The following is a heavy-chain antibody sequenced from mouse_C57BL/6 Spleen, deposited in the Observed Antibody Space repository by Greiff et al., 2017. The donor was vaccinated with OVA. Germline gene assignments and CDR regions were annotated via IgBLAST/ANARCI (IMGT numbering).Heavy chain of an antibody. J-gene: IGHJ2*01. Sequence: VQLQQSGAELVKPGASVKLSCKASGYTFTSYWMQWVKQRPGQGLEWIGEIDPSDSYTNYTQKFKGKATLTVDTSSSTAYMQLSRLTSEDSAVYYCARSSNWERDYWGQGTTLTVSS. D-gene: IGHD4-1*01. CDR1: GYTFTSYW. CDR3: ARSSNWERDY. CDR2: IDPSDSYT. V-gene: IGHV1-50*01.